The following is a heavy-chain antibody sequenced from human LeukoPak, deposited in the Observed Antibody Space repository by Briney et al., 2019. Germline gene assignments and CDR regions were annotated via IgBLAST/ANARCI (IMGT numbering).Heavy chain of an antibody. CDR2: ISYSGRVI. CDR3: ARDDSGYYYYMDF. CDR1: GFTFDTFG. J-gene: IGHJ6*03. D-gene: IGHD3-10*01. Sequence: HSGGSLRLSFAAPGFTFDTFGMHWVRRAPGQGLEWLSYISYSGRVIYYADSVKGRFTISRDNDENSLYLQMSSLRAEDTAVYYCARDDSGYYYYMDFWGEGTTVTVSS. V-gene: IGHV3-48*01.